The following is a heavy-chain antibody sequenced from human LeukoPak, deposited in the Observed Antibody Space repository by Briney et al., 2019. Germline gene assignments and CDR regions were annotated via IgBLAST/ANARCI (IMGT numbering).Heavy chain of an antibody. J-gene: IGHJ3*02. Sequence: GGSLRLSCAASGFTFSSYSMNWVRQAPGKGLEWVSSISSSSSYIYYADSVKGRFTISRDNAKNSLYLQMNSLRAEDTAVYYCARDAAPYYYDSSGYYYTDAFDIWGQGTMVTVSS. CDR2: ISSSSSYI. D-gene: IGHD3-22*01. V-gene: IGHV3-21*01. CDR1: GFTFSSYS. CDR3: ARDAAPYYYDSSGYYYTDAFDI.